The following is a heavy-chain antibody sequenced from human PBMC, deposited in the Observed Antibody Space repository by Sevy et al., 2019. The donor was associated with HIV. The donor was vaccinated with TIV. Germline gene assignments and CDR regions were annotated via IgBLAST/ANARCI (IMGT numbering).Heavy chain of an antibody. CDR1: GFTFSSYG. J-gene: IGHJ3*02. CDR2: ISYDGSNK. V-gene: IGHV3-30*18. D-gene: IGHD1-1*01. CDR3: AKWNHHERAFDI. Sequence: GGSLRLSCAASGFTFSSYGMHWVRQAPGKVLEWVAVISYDGSNKYYADPVKGRFTISRDNSKNTLYLQMNSLRAEDTAVYYCAKWNHHERAFDIWGQGTMVTVSS.